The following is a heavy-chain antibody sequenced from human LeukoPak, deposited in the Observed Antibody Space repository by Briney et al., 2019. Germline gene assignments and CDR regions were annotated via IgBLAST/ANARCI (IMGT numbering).Heavy chain of an antibody. V-gene: IGHV3-30*02. J-gene: IGHJ3*02. CDR3: AKDLTTVTTQQI. Sequence: GGSLRLSCAASGFTFSSYGMHWVRQAPGKGLEWVAFIRYDGSNKCYADSVKGRFTISRDNSKNTLYLQMNSLRAEDTAVYYCAKDLTTVTTQQIWGQGTMVTVSS. D-gene: IGHD4-17*01. CDR2: IRYDGSNK. CDR1: GFTFSSYG.